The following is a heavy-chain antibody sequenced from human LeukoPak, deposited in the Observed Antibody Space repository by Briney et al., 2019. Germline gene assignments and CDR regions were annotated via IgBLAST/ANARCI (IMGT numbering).Heavy chain of an antibody. CDR3: ARFGNSGYYDSSGYYYGFDY. V-gene: IGHV4-30-4*01. J-gene: IGHJ4*02. CDR1: GGSISSGDYY. D-gene: IGHD3-22*01. CDR2: IYYSGST. Sequence: PSQTLSLTCTVSGGSISSGDYYWSWIRQPPGKGLEWIGYIYYSGSTYYNPSLKSRVTISVDTSKNQFSLKLSSVTAADTAVYYCARFGNSGYYDSSGYYYGFDYWGQGTLVTVSS.